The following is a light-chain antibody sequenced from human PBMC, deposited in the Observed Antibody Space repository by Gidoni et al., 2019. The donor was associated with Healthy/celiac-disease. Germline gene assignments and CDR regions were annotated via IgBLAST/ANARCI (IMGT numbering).Light chain of an antibody. CDR3: CTYAGSYTFV. J-gene: IGLJ1*01. V-gene: IGLV2-11*01. Sequence: QSALTQPRSVSGSPGQSVTISCTRTSSDVGGYNYVSWYQQHPGKAPKLMIYDVSKRPSGVPDRFSGSKSGNTTSLTISGLQAEDEAEYYCCTYAGSYTFVIGTGTKVTVL. CDR1: SSDVGGYNY. CDR2: DVS.